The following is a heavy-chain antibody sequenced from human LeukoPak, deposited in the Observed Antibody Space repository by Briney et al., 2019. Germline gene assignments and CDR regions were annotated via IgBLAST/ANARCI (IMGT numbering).Heavy chain of an antibody. J-gene: IGHJ4*02. CDR1: GFTFSSYS. Sequence: PGGSLRLSCAASGFTFSSYSMNWVRQAPGKGLELVSSISSSSSYIYYADSVKGRFTISRDNAKNSLYLQMNSLRAEDTAVYYCARDRLAFDDGFDYWGQGTLVTVSS. V-gene: IGHV3-21*01. CDR3: ARDRLAFDDGFDY. D-gene: IGHD4-17*01. CDR2: ISSSSSYI.